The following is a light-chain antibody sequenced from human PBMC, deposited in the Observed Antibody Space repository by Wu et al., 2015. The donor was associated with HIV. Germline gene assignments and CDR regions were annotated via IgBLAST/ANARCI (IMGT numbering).Light chain of an antibody. CDR2: DAS. CDR3: QQYGSSPRT. J-gene: IGKJ1*01. CDR1: QSVGSRY. V-gene: IGKV3-20*01. Sequence: EVVLTQSPGTLSLSPGERATLSCRASQSVGSRYLAWFQQKPGQAPRLVIYDASSRATGIPDRFSGSGSGTDFTLTISRLEPEDFAVYYCQQYGSSPRTFGQGTKVEIK.